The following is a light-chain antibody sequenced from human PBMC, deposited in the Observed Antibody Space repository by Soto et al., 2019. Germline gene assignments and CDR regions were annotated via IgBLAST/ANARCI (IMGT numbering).Light chain of an antibody. V-gene: IGKV1-39*01. CDR3: QQANSFPLT. CDR2: KAS. J-gene: IGKJ4*01. CDR1: QSISSY. Sequence: DIQMTQSPSSLSASVGDRVTITCRASQSISSYLNWYQQKPGKAPKLLIYKASTLKSGVPSRFSGSGSGTEFTLTISSLQPDDFATYYCQQANSFPLTFGGGTKVDIK.